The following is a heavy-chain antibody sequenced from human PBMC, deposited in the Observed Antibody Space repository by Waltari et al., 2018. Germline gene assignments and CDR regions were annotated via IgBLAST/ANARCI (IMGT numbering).Heavy chain of an antibody. CDR1: GFTFSSYA. CDR2: ISGSGGST. CDR3: AKSIAVLRFLEWLFPFDY. D-gene: IGHD3-3*01. J-gene: IGHJ4*02. V-gene: IGHV3-23*01. Sequence: EVQLLESGGGLVQPGGSLRLSCAASGFTFSSYAMSWVRQAPGKGLEWVSAISGSGGSTYYADSVKGRFTISRDNSKNTLYLQMNSLRAEDTAVYYCAKSIAVLRFLEWLFPFDYWGQGTLVTVSS.